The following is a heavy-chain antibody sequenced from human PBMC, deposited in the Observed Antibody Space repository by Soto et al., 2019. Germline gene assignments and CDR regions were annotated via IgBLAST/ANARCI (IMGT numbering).Heavy chain of an antibody. D-gene: IGHD2-15*01. CDR3: TRLVVVATSGYVGFDH. J-gene: IGHJ4*02. CDR1: GGSVFSSEYY. V-gene: IGHV4-39*01. Sequence: SETLSLTCSVSGGSVFSSEYYWGWIRQAPGKGLEWIGSMSYSGSTLHNPSLRSRVTMSVDTPKSQFSLKLTSVTATDTALYYCTRLVVVATSGYVGFDHWGQGSLVTVSS. CDR2: MSYSGST.